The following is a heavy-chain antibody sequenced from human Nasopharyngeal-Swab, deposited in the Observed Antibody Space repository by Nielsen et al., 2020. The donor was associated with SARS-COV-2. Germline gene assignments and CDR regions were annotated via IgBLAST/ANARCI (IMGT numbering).Heavy chain of an antibody. V-gene: IGHV3-9*01. J-gene: IGHJ4*02. D-gene: IGHD1-1*01. CDR3: AKDIDSTLPGERLDY. CDR2: INWNSQII. CDR1: GFPFDDYA. Sequence: SLKISCVASGFPFDDYAMHWVRQAPGKGLEWVSGINWNSQIIGYAESVEGRFTISRDDAKNSLFLEMRSLRADDTAFYYCAKDIDSTLPGERLDYWGQGALVTVSS.